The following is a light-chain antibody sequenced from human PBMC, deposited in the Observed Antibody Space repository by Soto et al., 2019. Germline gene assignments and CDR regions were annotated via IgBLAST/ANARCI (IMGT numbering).Light chain of an antibody. J-gene: IGKJ2*01. CDR2: AAS. V-gene: IGKV1-39*01. CDR1: QXIXXX. CDR3: QQSYSTPRT. Sequence: DIQMTQSPSSLSASVGDRVTITCRASQXIXXXLNWYQQKPGKAPKLLIYAASSLQSGVPSRFSGSGSGTDFTLTISSLQPEDFATYYCQQSYSTPRTFGQGTKLEIK.